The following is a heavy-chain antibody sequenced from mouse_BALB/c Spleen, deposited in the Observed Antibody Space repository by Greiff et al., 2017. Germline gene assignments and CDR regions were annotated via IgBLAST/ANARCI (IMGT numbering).Heavy chain of an antibody. CDR2: ISSGGSYT. D-gene: IGHD1-2*01. J-gene: IGHJ2*01. V-gene: IGHV5-6*01. CDR1: GFTFSSYG. Sequence: EVKVVESGGDLVKPGGSLKLSCAASGFTFSSYGMSWVRQTPDKRLEWVATISSGGSYTYYPDSVKGRFTISRDNAKNTLYLQMSSLKSEDTAMYYCARLPTAFDYWGQGTTLTVSS. CDR3: ARLPTAFDY.